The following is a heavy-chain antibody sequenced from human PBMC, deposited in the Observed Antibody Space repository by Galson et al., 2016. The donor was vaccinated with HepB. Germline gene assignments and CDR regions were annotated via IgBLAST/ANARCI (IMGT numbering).Heavy chain of an antibody. CDR3: ARDLPPGVYYHGMDV. Sequence: SLRLSCAASGFTFSSYAMHWVRQAPGKGLEWVAVISYDGGIKSYADSVKGRFTISRDNSRDTLYLQMSSLRAEDTAVYYCARDLPPGVYYHGMDVWGQGTTVTVSS. D-gene: IGHD2-8*01. V-gene: IGHV3-30-3*01. CDR1: GFTFSSYA. CDR2: ISYDGGIK. J-gene: IGHJ6*02.